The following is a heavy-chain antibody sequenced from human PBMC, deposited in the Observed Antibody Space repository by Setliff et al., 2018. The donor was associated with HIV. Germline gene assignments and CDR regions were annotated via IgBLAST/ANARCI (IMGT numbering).Heavy chain of an antibody. V-gene: IGHV3-15*06. CDR3: TTYSSVYYHSDC. Sequence: PGESLKISCVASGFTFRNAWMSWVRQAPGKGLEWVGRIKSKSDGGAVHYAAPVKGRFTISRDDSQDTLYLEMNSLTNEDTAMYYCTTYSSVYYHSDCWGQGTLVTVSS. J-gene: IGHJ4*02. CDR2: IKSKSDGGAV. D-gene: IGHD3-22*01. CDR1: GFTFRNAW.